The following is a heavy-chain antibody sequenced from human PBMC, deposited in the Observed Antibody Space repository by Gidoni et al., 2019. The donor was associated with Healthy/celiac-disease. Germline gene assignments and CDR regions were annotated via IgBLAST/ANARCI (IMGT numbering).Heavy chain of an antibody. D-gene: IGHD3-10*01. V-gene: IGHV4-59*01. J-gene: IGHJ2*01. CDR3: ARDRSPGSYWYFDL. CDR1: GGSISSYY. CDR2: IYYSGST. Sequence: QVQLQESGPGLVKPSETLSLTCTVPGGSISSYYWSWIRQPPGKGLEWIGYIYYSGSTNYNPSLKSRVTISVDTSKNQFSLKLSSVTAADTAVYYCARDRSPGSYWYFDLWGRGTLVTVSS.